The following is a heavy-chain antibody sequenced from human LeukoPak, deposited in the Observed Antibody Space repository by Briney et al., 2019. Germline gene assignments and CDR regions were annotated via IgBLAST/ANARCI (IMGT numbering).Heavy chain of an antibody. J-gene: IGHJ4*02. Sequence: PSETLSLTCAVYGGSFSGYYWSWIRQPPGKGLEWIGSIYYSGSTYYNPSLKSRVTISVDTSKNQFSLKLSSVTAADTAVYYCASLQQLSSFDYWGQGTLVTVSS. CDR3: ASLQQLSSFDY. V-gene: IGHV4-34*01. CDR1: GGSFSGYY. CDR2: IYYSGST. D-gene: IGHD3-16*02.